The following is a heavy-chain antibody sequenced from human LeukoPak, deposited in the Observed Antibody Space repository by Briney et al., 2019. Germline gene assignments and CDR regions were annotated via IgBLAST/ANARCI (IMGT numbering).Heavy chain of an antibody. CDR2: MYYSGST. Sequence: SETLSLTCTVSGGSISTSSYYWGGTPQPPGKGLKWIGSMYYSGSTYYNPSLKSRVTISVDTSKNQFSLKLSSVTAADTALYYCASNEWSGYYFDYWGQGTLVTVSS. J-gene: IGHJ4*02. CDR1: GGSISTSSYY. V-gene: IGHV4-39*01. CDR3: ASNEWSGYYFDY. D-gene: IGHD3-3*01.